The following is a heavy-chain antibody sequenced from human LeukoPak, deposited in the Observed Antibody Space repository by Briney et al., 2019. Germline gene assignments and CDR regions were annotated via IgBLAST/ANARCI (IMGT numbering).Heavy chain of an antibody. CDR3: ARHCSGGSCYSEAFDY. V-gene: IGHV4-59*08. CDR2: IYYSGST. Sequence: PSETLSLTCTVSGGSISSYYWSWIRQPPGKGLEWIGYIYYSGSTNYNPSLKRRVTISVDTSKNQFSLKLSSVTAADTAVYYCARHCSGGSCYSEAFDYWGQGTLVTVSS. J-gene: IGHJ4*02. CDR1: GGSISSYY. D-gene: IGHD2-15*01.